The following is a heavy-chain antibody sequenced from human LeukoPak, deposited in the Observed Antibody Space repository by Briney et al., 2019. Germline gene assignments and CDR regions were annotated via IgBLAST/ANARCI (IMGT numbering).Heavy chain of an antibody. V-gene: IGHV1-2*02. CDR1: GYTFTGYY. CDR3: ARILSEELEFAAFDI. CDR2: INPNSGGT. D-gene: IGHD1-1*01. Sequence: ASVKVSCKASGYTFTGYYMHWVRQAPGQGLEWMGWINPNSGGTNYAQKFQGRVTMIRDTSISTAYMGLSRLRSDDTAVYYCARILSEELEFAAFDIWGQGTTVTVSS. J-gene: IGHJ3*02.